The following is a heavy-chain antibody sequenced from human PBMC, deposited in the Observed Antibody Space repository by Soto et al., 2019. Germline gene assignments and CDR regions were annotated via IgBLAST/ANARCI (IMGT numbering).Heavy chain of an antibody. D-gene: IGHD3-10*01. V-gene: IGHV4-31*03. CDR2: IYYSGST. Sequence: PSETLSLTCTVSGGSISSGGYYWSWIRQHPGKGLEWIGYIYYSGSTYYNPSLKSRVTISVDTSKNQFSLKLSSVTAADTAVYYCARVSVDYYGSGLKDNWFDPWGQGTLVTVPQ. CDR1: GGSISSGGYY. CDR3: ARVSVDYYGSGLKDNWFDP. J-gene: IGHJ5*02.